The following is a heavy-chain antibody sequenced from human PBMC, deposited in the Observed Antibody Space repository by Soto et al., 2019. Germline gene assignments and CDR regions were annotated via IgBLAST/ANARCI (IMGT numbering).Heavy chain of an antibody. Sequence: QLQLQESGPGLVKPSETLSLTCTVSGGSISSSSYYWGWIRQPPGKGLEWIGSIYYSGSTYYNPSLKSRVTISVDTSKNQFSLKLSSVTAADTAVYYCARFSIAVAGTPKQGGIDYWGQGTLVTVSS. D-gene: IGHD6-19*01. V-gene: IGHV4-39*01. J-gene: IGHJ4*02. CDR2: IYYSGST. CDR3: ARFSIAVAGTPKQGGIDY. CDR1: GGSISSSSYY.